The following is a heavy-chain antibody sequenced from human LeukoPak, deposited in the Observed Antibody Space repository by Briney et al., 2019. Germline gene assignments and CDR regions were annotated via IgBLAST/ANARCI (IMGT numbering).Heavy chain of an antibody. CDR1: GFTFSSYG. CDR3: AKDRYGSGSYSNFDY. J-gene: IGHJ4*02. D-gene: IGHD3-10*01. V-gene: IGHV3-30*18. Sequence: GRSLTLSCAASGFTFSSYGMHWVRQATGKGLAWVAVISYDGSNKYYADSVKGRFTISRDNSKNTLYLQMNSLRAEDTAVYYCAKDRYGSGSYSNFDYWGQGTLVTVSS. CDR2: ISYDGSNK.